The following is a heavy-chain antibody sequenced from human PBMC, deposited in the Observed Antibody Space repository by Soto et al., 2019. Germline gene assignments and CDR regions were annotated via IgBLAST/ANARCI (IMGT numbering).Heavy chain of an antibody. CDR2: TYYRSKWYN. D-gene: IGHD6-19*01. Sequence: PSQTLSLTCAISGDSVSSNSAAWNWIRQSPSRGLEWLGRTYYRSKWYNDYAVSVKSRITINPDTSKNQFSLQLNSVTPEDTAVYYRARVAVSEGVAGTWRYYYYYMDVWGKGTTVTVSS. J-gene: IGHJ6*03. CDR3: ARVAVSEGVAGTWRYYYYYMDV. CDR1: GDSVSSNSAA. V-gene: IGHV6-1*01.